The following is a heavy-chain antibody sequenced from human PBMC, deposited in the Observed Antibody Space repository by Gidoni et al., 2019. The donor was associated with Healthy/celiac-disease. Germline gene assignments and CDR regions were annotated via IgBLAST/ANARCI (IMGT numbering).Heavy chain of an antibody. Sequence: EVQLVESGGGMVKPGGSLRLSCAASGFTFSSYIMNWVRQAPGKGLEWVSSISSSSSYIYYADSVKGRFTISRDNAKNSLYLQMNSLRAEDTAVYYCARGDIVVVPAAESEYYYGMDVWGQGTTVTVSS. CDR2: ISSSSSYI. CDR3: ARGDIVVVPAAESEYYYGMDV. J-gene: IGHJ6*02. V-gene: IGHV3-21*01. CDR1: GFTFSSYI. D-gene: IGHD2-2*01.